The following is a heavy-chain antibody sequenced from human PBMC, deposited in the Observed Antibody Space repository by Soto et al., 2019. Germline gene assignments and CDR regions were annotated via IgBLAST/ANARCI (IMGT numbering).Heavy chain of an antibody. D-gene: IGHD6-6*01. Sequence: ASVKVSCKASGGTFSSYSISWVRQAPGQGLEWMGGIIPIFGTANYAQKFQGRVTITADESTSTAYMELSSLRSEDTAVYYCARDLYQLGEYYYYGMDVWGQGTTVTGSS. CDR3: ARDLYQLGEYYYYGMDV. CDR2: IIPIFGTA. CDR1: GGTFSSYS. V-gene: IGHV1-69*13. J-gene: IGHJ6*02.